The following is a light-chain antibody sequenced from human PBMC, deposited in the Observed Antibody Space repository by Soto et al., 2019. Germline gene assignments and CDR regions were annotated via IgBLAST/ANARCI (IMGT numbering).Light chain of an antibody. Sequence: EIVLTQSPGTLSLSPGERATLSCRASQSVRSNYLAWYQQKPGQAPRLLIYGASSRATGIPDRFGGSGSGTDFTLTISRLEPEDFAVYYCQQYGSSYTFGQGTKLEIK. CDR1: QSVRSNY. CDR2: GAS. CDR3: QQYGSSYT. V-gene: IGKV3-20*01. J-gene: IGKJ2*01.